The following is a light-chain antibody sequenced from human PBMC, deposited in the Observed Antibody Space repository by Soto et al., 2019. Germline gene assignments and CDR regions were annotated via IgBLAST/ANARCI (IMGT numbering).Light chain of an antibody. V-gene: IGKV3-11*01. CDR3: QHRSNWSVT. CDR1: QSVSSY. Sequence: EIVLTQSPGTLSLSPGERATLSCRASQSVSSYLAWYQQKPGTAPRLLIYVASTRATGISARLSGSGSGTDFTLTISSLEPEDLAVYYCQHRSNWSVTFCQVTRVEVK. J-gene: IGKJ1*01. CDR2: VAS.